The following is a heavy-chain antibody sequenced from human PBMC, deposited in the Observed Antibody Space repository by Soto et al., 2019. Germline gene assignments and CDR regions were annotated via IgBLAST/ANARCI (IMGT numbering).Heavy chain of an antibody. CDR2: IIPIFGTA. V-gene: IGHV1-69*01. J-gene: IGHJ5*02. Sequence: QVQLVQSGAEVKKPGSSVKVSCKASGGTFSSYAISWVRQAPGQGLEWMGGIIPIFGTAKYAQKFQGRVTINADVYTHTDYMELKSLNSWDTAVYYCAREARYYDSRWFDPWGQGTLVTAST. CDR1: GGTFSSYA. D-gene: IGHD3-22*01. CDR3: AREARYYDSRWFDP.